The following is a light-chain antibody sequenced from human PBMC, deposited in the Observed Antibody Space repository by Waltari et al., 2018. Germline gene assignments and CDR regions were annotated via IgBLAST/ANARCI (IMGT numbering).Light chain of an antibody. CDR3: QQYNSYSWT. CDR2: KAS. Sequence: DIQMTQSPSTLSASVGDRVTITCRASQSISSWLAWYHQKPGKAPKLLIYKASSLESGVPSRFGGSGTGTEFTLTISSLQPDDFATYYCQQYNSYSWTFGQGTKVEIK. V-gene: IGKV1-5*03. J-gene: IGKJ1*01. CDR1: QSISSW.